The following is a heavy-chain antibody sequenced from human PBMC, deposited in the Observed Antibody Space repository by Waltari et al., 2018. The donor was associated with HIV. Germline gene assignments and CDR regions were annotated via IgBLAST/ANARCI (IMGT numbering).Heavy chain of an antibody. CDR2: IYLSGTI. V-gene: IGHV4-38-2*02. Sequence: QVLLQESGPRLVKSSETLSLTCTVSASSISRNYYWGWIRQAPGKGLELIGSIYLSGTIYYNPSFKTRVTISVTMSKNQYSLKLSSFTAADTAMYYCARDQDYYDSSGYTSYAFDIWGRGTMIIVSS. CDR1: ASSISRNYY. D-gene: IGHD3-22*01. J-gene: IGHJ3*02. CDR3: ARDQDYYDSSGYTSYAFDI.